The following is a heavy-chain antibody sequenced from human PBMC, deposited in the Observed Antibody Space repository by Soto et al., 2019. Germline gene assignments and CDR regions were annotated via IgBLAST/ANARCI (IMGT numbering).Heavy chain of an antibody. Sequence: PGESLKISCKGSGYSFTSYWISWVRQMPGKGLEWMGIIYPGDSDTRYSPSFQGQVTISADKSISTAYLQWSSLKASDTAMYYCARQEVSFWSGYNIYYYYYYMDVWGKGTTVTVSS. D-gene: IGHD3-3*01. V-gene: IGHV5-51*01. CDR1: GYSFTSYW. CDR2: IYPGDSDT. J-gene: IGHJ6*03. CDR3: ARQEVSFWSGYNIYYYYYYMDV.